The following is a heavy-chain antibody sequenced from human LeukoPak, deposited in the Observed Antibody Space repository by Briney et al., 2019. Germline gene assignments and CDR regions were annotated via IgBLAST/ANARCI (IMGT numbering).Heavy chain of an antibody. CDR3: ARLPPGVAKYYYDSSGYCDY. J-gene: IGHJ4*02. Sequence: GESLKISCKGSGYSFTSYWIGWVRQMPGKGLEWMGIIYPGDSDTRYSPSFQGQVTISADKSISTAYLQWSSLKASDTAMYYCARLPPGVAKYYYDSSGYCDYWGQGTLVTVSS. D-gene: IGHD3-22*01. CDR2: IYPGDSDT. CDR1: GYSFTSYW. V-gene: IGHV5-51*01.